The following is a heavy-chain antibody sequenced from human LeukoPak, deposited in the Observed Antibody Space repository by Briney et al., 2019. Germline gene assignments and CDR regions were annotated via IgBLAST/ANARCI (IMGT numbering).Heavy chain of an antibody. J-gene: IGHJ4*02. CDR2: IIPILGTA. CDR1: GGTFSSYA. Sequence: GASVKVSCKAPGGTFSSYAISWVRQAPGQGLEWMGRIIPILGTATYAQKFQGRVTITADKSTSTAYMELSSLRSDDTAFYYCARGTMRDGHWGQGTQVTVSA. V-gene: IGHV1-69*04. CDR3: ARGTMRDGH. D-gene: IGHD5-24*01.